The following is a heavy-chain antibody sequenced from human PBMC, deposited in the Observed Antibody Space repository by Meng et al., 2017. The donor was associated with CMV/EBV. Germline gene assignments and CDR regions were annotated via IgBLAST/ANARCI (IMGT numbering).Heavy chain of an antibody. V-gene: IGHV4-4*07. Sequence: VPLRWSGPGLLKPSRTLPRTCSVFGGSISSYYWSWIRQPAGKGLEWIGRIYTSGSTNYNPSLKSRVTMSVDTSKNQFSLKLSSVTAADTAVYYCAREIVVVPAAIDNWFDPWGQGTLVTVSS. CDR2: IYTSGST. J-gene: IGHJ5*02. D-gene: IGHD2-2*02. CDR1: GGSISSYY. CDR3: AREIVVVPAAIDNWFDP.